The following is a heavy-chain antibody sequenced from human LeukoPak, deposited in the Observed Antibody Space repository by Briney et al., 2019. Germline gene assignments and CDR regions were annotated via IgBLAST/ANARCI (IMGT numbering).Heavy chain of an antibody. J-gene: IGHJ4*02. CDR2: IYSGSST. CDR3: AREGTTTSFDY. Sequence: GGSLRLSCAASGFTVSSNYMNWVRQAPGKGLEWVSVIYSGSSTYYADSVKGRFTISRDNSKNTVYLQMNSLRAEDTAVYYCAREGTTTSFDYWGQGTLVTVSS. CDR1: GFTVSSNY. D-gene: IGHD1-26*01. V-gene: IGHV3-53*01.